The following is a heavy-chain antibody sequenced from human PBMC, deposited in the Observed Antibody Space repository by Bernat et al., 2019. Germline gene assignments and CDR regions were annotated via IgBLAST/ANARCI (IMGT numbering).Heavy chain of an antibody. CDR1: GGSISSGDYY. Sequence: QVQLQESGPGLVKPSQTLSLTCTVSGGSISSGDYYWSWIRQPPGKCLEWIGYIYYSGSTYYNPSLKSRVTISVDTSKNQFSLKLSSVTAADTAVYYCARDRDYGDYWSFFDYWGQGTLVTVSS. V-gene: IGHV4-30-4*01. CDR3: ARDRDYGDYWSFFDY. D-gene: IGHD4-17*01. J-gene: IGHJ4*02. CDR2: IYYSGST.